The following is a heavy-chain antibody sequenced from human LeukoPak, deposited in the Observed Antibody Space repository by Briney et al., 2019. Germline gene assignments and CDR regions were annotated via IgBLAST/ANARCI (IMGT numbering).Heavy chain of an antibody. CDR3: ARQIGLDGNYYMDV. J-gene: IGHJ6*03. V-gene: IGHV1-8*03. Sequence: GASVKVSCKASGYTFTSYDINWVRQATGQGLEWMGWMNPNSGNTGYAQKFQGRVTITRNTSISTAYMELSSLRSEDTAVYYCARQIGLDGNYYMDVWGNGTTVIISS. CDR2: MNPNSGNT. D-gene: IGHD3/OR15-3a*01. CDR1: GYTFTSYD.